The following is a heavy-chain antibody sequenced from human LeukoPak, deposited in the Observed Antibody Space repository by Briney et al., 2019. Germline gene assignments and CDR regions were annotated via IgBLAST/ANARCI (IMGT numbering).Heavy chain of an antibody. Sequence: ASVKVSCKASGYTFSNYAIHWVRQAPGQGLEWMGWINAGNGDTKYSQNLQGRVTITRDTSASIVYMELSSLRSEDTAVYYCARDSPDRNFDYWGQGTLVTVSS. V-gene: IGHV1-3*01. J-gene: IGHJ4*02. CDR3: ARDSPDRNFDY. CDR2: INAGNGDT. CDR1: GYTFSNYA.